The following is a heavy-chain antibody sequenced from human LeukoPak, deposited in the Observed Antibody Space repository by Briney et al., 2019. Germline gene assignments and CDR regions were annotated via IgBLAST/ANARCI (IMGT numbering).Heavy chain of an antibody. CDR1: GYTFTSYD. CDR3: ARGLVSVGGYYYYYYGMDV. J-gene: IGHJ6*02. D-gene: IGHD3-3*01. V-gene: IGHV1-8*01. Sequence: ASVKVSCKASGYTFTSYDINWVRQATGQGLEWMGGMNPNSSNTGYAHKFQGRVTMTRNTSISTAYMELSSLRSEDTAVYYCARGLVSVGGYYYYYYGMDVWGQGTTVTVSS. CDR2: MNPNSSNT.